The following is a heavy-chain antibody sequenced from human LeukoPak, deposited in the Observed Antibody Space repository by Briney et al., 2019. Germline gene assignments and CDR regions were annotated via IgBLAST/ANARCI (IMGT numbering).Heavy chain of an antibody. CDR2: IIPIFGTA. Sequence: ASVKVSCKAPGGTFSSYAISWVRQAPGQGLEWMGGIIPIFGTANYAQKFQGRVTITADESTSTAYMELSSLRSEDTAVYYCASVTMVRGAFDYWGQGTLVTVSS. J-gene: IGHJ4*02. V-gene: IGHV1-69*13. CDR1: GGTFSSYA. D-gene: IGHD3-10*01. CDR3: ASVTMVRGAFDY.